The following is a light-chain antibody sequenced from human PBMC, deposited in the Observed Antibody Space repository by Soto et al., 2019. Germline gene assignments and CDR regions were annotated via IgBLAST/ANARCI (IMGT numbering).Light chain of an antibody. Sequence: EIVLTQSPAILPVSPGERATLSCRASQSISRSLAWYQQKPGQAPRLLISDASTRATGIPARFSGSGSGTEFTLTISSLQSEDFAVYYCQQYNNWPPWTFGQGTKVDIK. J-gene: IGKJ1*01. CDR2: DAS. CDR3: QQYNNWPPWT. V-gene: IGKV3-15*01. CDR1: QSISRS.